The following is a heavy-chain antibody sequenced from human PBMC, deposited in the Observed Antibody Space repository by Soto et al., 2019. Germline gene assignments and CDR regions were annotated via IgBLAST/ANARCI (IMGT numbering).Heavy chain of an antibody. CDR3: ARVRSGWGIDY. V-gene: IGHV4-30-2*01. D-gene: IGHD6-19*01. CDR2: IYHSGST. J-gene: IGHJ4*02. CDR1: GGSISSGGYS. Sequence: SETLSLTCAVSGGSISSGGYSWSWIRQPPGKGLNYIGYIYHSGSTYYNLSLKSRVTISVDRSKNQFSLKLSSVTAADTAVYYCARVRSGWGIDYWGQGTLVTVSS.